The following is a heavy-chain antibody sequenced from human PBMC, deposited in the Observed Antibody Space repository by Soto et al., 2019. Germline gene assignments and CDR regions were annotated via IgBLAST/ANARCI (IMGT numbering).Heavy chain of an antibody. V-gene: IGHV1-2*04. CDR1: GYTFTGYY. J-gene: IGHJ6*02. CDR3: ARDGGGTAMEYYYYGMDV. CDR2: INPNSGGT. Sequence: GASVKVSCKASGYTFTGYYMHWVRQAPGQGLEWMGWINPNSGGTNYAQKFQGWVTMTRDTSISTAYMELSRLRSDDTAVYYCARDGGGTAMEYYYYGMDVWGQGTTVTVSS. D-gene: IGHD5-18*01.